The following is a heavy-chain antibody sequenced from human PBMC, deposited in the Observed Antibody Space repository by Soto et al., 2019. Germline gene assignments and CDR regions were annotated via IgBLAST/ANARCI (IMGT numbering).Heavy chain of an antibody. CDR3: AREHGSGNLLDY. CDR1: GGSISSYY. Sequence: SETLSLTCTVSGGSISSYYWSWIRQPPGKGLEWIGYIYYSGSTNYNPSLKSRVTISVDTSKNQFSLKLSSVTAADTAVYYCAREHGSGNLLDYWGQGTLVTVSS. CDR2: IYYSGST. V-gene: IGHV4-59*01. J-gene: IGHJ4*02. D-gene: IGHD3-10*01.